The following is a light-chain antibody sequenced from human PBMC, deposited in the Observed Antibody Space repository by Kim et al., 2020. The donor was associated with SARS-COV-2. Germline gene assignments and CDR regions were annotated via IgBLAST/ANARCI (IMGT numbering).Light chain of an antibody. CDR2: DVT. Sequence: PGKSVTSCSAGTCNNGGAYNYVSWHQQHPGKAPRFLSYDVTKRPAGVPDRFSGSKSGNTASLTVSGLQADEEADYYGSSYAGGKVIFGGGTQLTVL. J-gene: IGLJ2*01. CDR3: SSYAGGKVI. CDR1: CNNGGAYNY. V-gene: IGLV2-8*01.